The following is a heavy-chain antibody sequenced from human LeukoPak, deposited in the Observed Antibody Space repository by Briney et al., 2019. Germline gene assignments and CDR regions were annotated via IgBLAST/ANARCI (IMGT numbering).Heavy chain of an antibody. CDR2: INPNSGGT. J-gene: IGHJ5*02. Sequence: VKVSCKASGYTFTSYGISWVRQAPGQGLEWMGWINPNSGGTNYAQKFQGRVTMTRDTSISTAYMELSRLRSDDTAVYYCARDVGIIAAAGTFDWFDPWGQGTLVTVSS. CDR3: ARDVGIIAAAGTFDWFDP. D-gene: IGHD6-13*01. V-gene: IGHV1-2*02. CDR1: GYTFTSYG.